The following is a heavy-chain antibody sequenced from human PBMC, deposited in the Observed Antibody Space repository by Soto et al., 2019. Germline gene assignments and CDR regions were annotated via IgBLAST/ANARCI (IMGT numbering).Heavy chain of an antibody. Sequence: GGSLRLSCAASGFTFSNYVMGWVRQAPGKGLEWVSAISGRGGSTFHADSVKGRFTISRDNSKNTLYLQLNRLRGDDTAIYYCAKGRAAASGTRFDCWGQGSLVTVSS. CDR1: GFTFSNYV. J-gene: IGHJ4*02. D-gene: IGHD6-13*01. V-gene: IGHV3-23*01. CDR2: ISGRGGST. CDR3: AKGRAAASGTRFDC.